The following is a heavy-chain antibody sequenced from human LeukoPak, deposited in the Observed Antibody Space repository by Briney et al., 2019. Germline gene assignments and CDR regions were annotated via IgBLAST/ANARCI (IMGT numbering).Heavy chain of an antibody. CDR2: IYYSGST. J-gene: IGHJ5*02. D-gene: IGHD3-22*01. CDR1: GGSISSGGYY. Sequence: PSQTLSLTCAVSGGSISSGGYYWSWIRQPPGKGLEWIGYIYYSGSTNYNPSLKSRVTISVDTSKNQFSLKLSSVTAADTAVYYCATRGYYSDSSVAYYANWFDPWGHGTLVTVSS. CDR3: ATRGYYSDSSVAYYANWFDP. V-gene: IGHV4-61*08.